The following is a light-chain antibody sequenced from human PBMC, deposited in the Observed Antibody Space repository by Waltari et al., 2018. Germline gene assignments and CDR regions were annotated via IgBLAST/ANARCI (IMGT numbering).Light chain of an antibody. Sequence: VLTQSPATLSLSPGERATLSCRASETIGSPLAWYQQRPGQAPRLLIYDASNRATVFPARFRGSGSGTDFTLTISSLESEDFAVYYCQQRFNWIFTFGPGTKVDI. CDR2: DAS. CDR1: ETIGSP. V-gene: IGKV3-11*01. CDR3: QQRFNWIFT. J-gene: IGKJ3*01.